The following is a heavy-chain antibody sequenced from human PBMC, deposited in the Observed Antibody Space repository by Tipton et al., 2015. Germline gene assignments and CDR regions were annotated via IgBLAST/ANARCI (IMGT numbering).Heavy chain of an antibody. CDR2: IYYSGST. CDR3: ARRHYYDSSGYYED. J-gene: IGHJ4*02. CDR1: GGSISSGGYY. V-gene: IGHV4-31*03. Sequence: TLSLTCTVSGGSISSGGYYWTWIRQHPGKGLEWIGYIYYSGSTYYNPSLKSRVTISVDTSKNQFSLKLSSVTAADTAVYYCARRHYYDSSGYYEDWGQGILVTVSS. D-gene: IGHD3-22*01.